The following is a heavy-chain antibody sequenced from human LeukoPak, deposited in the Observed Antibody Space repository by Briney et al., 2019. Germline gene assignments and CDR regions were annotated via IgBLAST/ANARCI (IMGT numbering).Heavy chain of an antibody. D-gene: IGHD4-23*01. J-gene: IGHJ4*02. Sequence: SETLSLTCTVSGGSISSYYWSWIRQPPGKGLEWIGYIYYSGSTNYNPSLKSRVTISVDTSKNQFSLKLSSVTAADTAVYYCASLKTRRGGFDYWGQGTLVTVSS. CDR2: IYYSGST. CDR3: ASLKTRRGGFDY. V-gene: IGHV4-59*01. CDR1: GGSISSYY.